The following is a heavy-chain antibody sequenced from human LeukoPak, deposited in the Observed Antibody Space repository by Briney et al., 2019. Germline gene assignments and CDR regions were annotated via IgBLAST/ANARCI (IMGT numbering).Heavy chain of an antibody. CDR3: VSPRGFSYGYFDY. V-gene: IGHV4-39*01. CDR1: GGSISSSSAY. CDR2: IYYSKNT. D-gene: IGHD5-18*01. J-gene: IGHJ4*02. Sequence: SETLSPTCTVSGGSISSSSAYSGWIRQPPGKGLEWIGSIYYSKNTYYNPSLKSRVPISGDTSKNQFSLTLGSVSATDTAVYYCVSPRGFSYGYFDYWGQGTLVSVSS.